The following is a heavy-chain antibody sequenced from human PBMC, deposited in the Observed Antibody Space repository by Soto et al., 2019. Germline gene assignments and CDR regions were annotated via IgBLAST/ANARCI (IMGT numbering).Heavy chain of an antibody. J-gene: IGHJ4*02. CDR3: TTYRRLGGSSPHFDN. CDR1: GFIFAKAW. D-gene: IGHD1-26*01. CDR2: IKMKTDAETI. V-gene: IGHV3-15*01. Sequence: EVQLVESGEGLVEPGGSLRLYCAASGFIFAKAWMSWVRQAPGEGLEWVGRIKMKTDAETISYAAPVRGRFTISRDDSKDTLYLQMTSLKIEDTAVYYCTTYRRLGGSSPHFDNWGQGTQVTVSS.